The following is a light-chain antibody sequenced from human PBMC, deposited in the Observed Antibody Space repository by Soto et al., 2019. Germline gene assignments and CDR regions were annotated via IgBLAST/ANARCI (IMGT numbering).Light chain of an antibody. Sequence: DIQMTQSPSTLSASVGERVTIICRASQSISRWLAGYQQKPGKAPKLLIYKASIIQSGVPSRFSGSGSGTEFTLTISSLQPDDFATYFCQQYNRFSWTFGQGTKVEI. CDR2: KAS. V-gene: IGKV1-5*03. CDR3: QQYNRFSWT. J-gene: IGKJ1*01. CDR1: QSISRW.